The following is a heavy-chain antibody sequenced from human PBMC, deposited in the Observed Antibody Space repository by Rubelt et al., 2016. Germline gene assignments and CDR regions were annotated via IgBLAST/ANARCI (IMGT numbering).Heavy chain of an antibody. CDR3: ARVIVVPAALSAFDY. J-gene: IGHJ4*02. V-gene: IGHV4-39*07. D-gene: IGHD2-2*01. CDR1: GGSISSSSYY. Sequence: QLQLQESGPGLVKPSETLSLTCTVSGGSISSSSYYWGWIRQPPGKGLEWIGEINHSGTTNYNPSLMSGVTISVDTSKNQFSLKLSSVTAADTAVDYCARVIVVPAALSAFDYWGQGTLVTVSS. CDR2: INHSGTT.